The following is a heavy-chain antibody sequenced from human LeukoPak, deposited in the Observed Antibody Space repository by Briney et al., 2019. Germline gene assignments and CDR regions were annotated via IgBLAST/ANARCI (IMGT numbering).Heavy chain of an antibody. Sequence: GGCLRLSCAAAGFTFSSYAMSWVRQAPGKGLEWVSAISGSGGSTYYADSVKGRFTTARDNSKNTLYLQMNSLRAEDTAVYYCAKDVTVVPAAILWGQGTLVTVSS. V-gene: IGHV3-23*01. D-gene: IGHD2-2*02. CDR3: AKDVTVVPAAIL. J-gene: IGHJ4*02. CDR1: GFTFSSYA. CDR2: ISGSGGST.